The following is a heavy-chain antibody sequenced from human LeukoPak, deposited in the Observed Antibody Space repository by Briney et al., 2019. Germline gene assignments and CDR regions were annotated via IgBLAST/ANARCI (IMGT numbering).Heavy chain of an antibody. J-gene: IGHJ4*02. CDR3: ARGVTVTISLGFDY. V-gene: IGHV1-69*13. CDR2: IIPIFGTA. CDR1: GGTFSSYA. Sequence: ASVKVSCKASGGTFSSYAISWVRQAPGQGLEWMGGIIPIFGTANYAQKFQGRVTITADESTSTAYMELSSLRSEDTAVYYCARGVTVTISLGFDYWGQGTLVTVSS. D-gene: IGHD4-11*01.